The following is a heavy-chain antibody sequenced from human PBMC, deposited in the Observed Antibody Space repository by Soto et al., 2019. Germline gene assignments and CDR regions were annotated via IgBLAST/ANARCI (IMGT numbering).Heavy chain of an antibody. J-gene: IGHJ6*02. CDR1: GGTFSSYA. CDR3: TTSSNTSLYNFYYGMDL. Sequence: QVQLVQSGAEVKKPGSSVKVSCKASGGTFSSYAISWVRQAPGQGLEWMGGIIPIFGTANYAQKFQGRVTITADESTSTAYMELSSLRSEDTAVYYCTTSSNTSLYNFYYGMDLWGQGTTVTVSS. CDR2: IIPIFGTA. V-gene: IGHV1-69*01. D-gene: IGHD2-2*01.